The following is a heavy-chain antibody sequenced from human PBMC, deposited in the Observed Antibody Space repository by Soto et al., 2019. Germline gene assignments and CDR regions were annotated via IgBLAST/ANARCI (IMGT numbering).Heavy chain of an antibody. CDR1: GFTVSNNY. CDR2: IYSGGST. Sequence: EVQLVESGGGLIQPGGSLRLSCAASGFTVSNNYMTWVRQAPGKGLEWVSFIYSGGSTDYADSVKGRFTISRDNSKNTLYLQMNRLRAEDTAVYYCARDQGPTAYCGQGTLVTVSS. V-gene: IGHV3-53*01. J-gene: IGHJ4*02. D-gene: IGHD4-17*01. CDR3: ARDQGPTAY.